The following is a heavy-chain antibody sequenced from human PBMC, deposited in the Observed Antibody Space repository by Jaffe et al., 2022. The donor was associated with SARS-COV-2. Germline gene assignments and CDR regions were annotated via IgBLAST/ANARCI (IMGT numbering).Heavy chain of an antibody. CDR3: ARGLIVGATLPFDAFDI. Sequence: EVQLVESGGGLVKPGGSLRLSCAASGFTFSSYSMNWVRQAPGKGLEWVSSISSSSSYIYYADSVKGRFTISRDNAKNSLYLQMNSLRAEDTAVYYCARGLIVGATLPFDAFDIWGQGTMVTVSS. CDR2: ISSSSSYI. V-gene: IGHV3-21*01. J-gene: IGHJ3*02. D-gene: IGHD1-26*01. CDR1: GFTFSSYS.